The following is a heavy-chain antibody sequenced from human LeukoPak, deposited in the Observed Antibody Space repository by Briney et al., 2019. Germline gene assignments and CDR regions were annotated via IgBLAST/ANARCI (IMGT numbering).Heavy chain of an antibody. J-gene: IGHJ3*02. Sequence: ASVKVSCKASGYTFTSYAMHWVRQAPGQRLEWMGWINAGNGNTKYSQEFQGRVTITRDTSASTAYMELSSLRSEDMAVYYCARALTSRDAFDIWGQGTMVTVSS. CDR3: ARALTSRDAFDI. V-gene: IGHV1-3*03. D-gene: IGHD3-9*01. CDR2: INAGNGNT. CDR1: GYTFTSYA.